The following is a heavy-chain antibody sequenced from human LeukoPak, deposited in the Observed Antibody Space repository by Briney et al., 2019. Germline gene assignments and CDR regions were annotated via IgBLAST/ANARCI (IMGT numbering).Heavy chain of an antibody. CDR1: GGSFSGYY. CDR2: INHSGST. J-gene: IGHJ3*02. D-gene: IGHD4-17*01. V-gene: IGHV4-34*01. CDR3: ARPLSTVSWAFDI. Sequence: SETLSLTCAVYGGSFSGYYWSWIRQPPGKGLEWIGEINHSGSTNYNPSLKSRVTISVDTSKNQFSLKLSSVTAADTAVYYCARPLSTVSWAFDIWGQGTMVTVSS.